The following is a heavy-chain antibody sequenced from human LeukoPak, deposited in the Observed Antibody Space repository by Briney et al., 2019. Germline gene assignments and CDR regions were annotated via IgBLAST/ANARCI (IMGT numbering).Heavy chain of an antibody. Sequence: KPSEALSLTCTVSGGPISSSSYYWGWIRQPPGKGLEWIGSIYYSGSTYYNPSLKSRVTISVDTSKNQFSLRLSSVTAADTAVYYCARHYYDSSGYYYYYYYMDVWGKGTTVTVSS. D-gene: IGHD3-22*01. CDR3: ARHYYDSSGYYYYYYYMDV. J-gene: IGHJ6*03. CDR1: GGPISSSSYY. CDR2: IYYSGST. V-gene: IGHV4-39*01.